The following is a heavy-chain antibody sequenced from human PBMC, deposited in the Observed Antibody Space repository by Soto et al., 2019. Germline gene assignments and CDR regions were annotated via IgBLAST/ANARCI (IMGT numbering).Heavy chain of an antibody. J-gene: IGHJ4*02. CDR1: GFTFSSYG. Sequence: GGSLRLSCAASGFTFSSYGMHWVRQAPGKGLEWVAVISYDGSNKYYADSVKGRFTISRDNSKNTLYLQMNSLRAEDTAVYYCAKDRSYCTSGVCIYFDDWGTGTLVTVSS. V-gene: IGHV3-30*18. CDR3: AKDRSYCTSGVCIYFDD. D-gene: IGHD2-8*01. CDR2: ISYDGSNK.